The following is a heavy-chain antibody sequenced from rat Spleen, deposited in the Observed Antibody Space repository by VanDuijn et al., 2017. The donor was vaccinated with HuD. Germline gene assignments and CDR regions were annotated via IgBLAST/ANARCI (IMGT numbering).Heavy chain of an antibody. CDR1: GFIFRNHV. J-gene: IGHJ2*01. D-gene: IGHD1-12*02. CDR3: ARYDGTYYPFDY. CDR2: ISSGGGGT. Sequence: EVQLVESGGGLVQHGRSLTFSCSASGFIFRNHVLNCIRQTPTQGLEWVASISSGGGGTYYPDSVKGRFTISRDNAKSTLYLQMDSLRSEDTASYYCARYDGTYYPFDYWGQGVMVTVSS. V-gene: IGHV5-19*01.